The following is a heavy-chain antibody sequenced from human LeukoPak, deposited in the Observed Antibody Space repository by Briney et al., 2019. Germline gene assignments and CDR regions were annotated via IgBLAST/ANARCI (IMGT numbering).Heavy chain of an antibody. D-gene: IGHD2-21*02. Sequence: GGSLRLSCAGSGFTFSNSWMGWVRQAPGKGLEWVANVQHIGGETYYVDSVKGRFTISRDNAKNSVYLQMNSLRVEDTAVYYCARGYNSRAGTTDCCPLDYWGQGTLVTVSS. J-gene: IGHJ4*02. CDR1: GFTFSNSW. CDR3: ARGYNSRAGTTDCCPLDY. V-gene: IGHV3-7*01. CDR2: VQHIGGET.